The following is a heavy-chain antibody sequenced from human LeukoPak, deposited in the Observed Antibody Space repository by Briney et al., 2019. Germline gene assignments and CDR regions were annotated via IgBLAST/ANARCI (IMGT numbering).Heavy chain of an antibody. CDR1: GFTFSSYA. CDR2: ISYDGSNK. CDR3: ARERAASFDY. J-gene: IGHJ4*02. Sequence: GGSLRLSCAASGFTFSSYAMHWVRQAPGKGLEWVAVISYDGSNKYYADSVKGRFTISRDNSKNTLYLQMNSLRAEDTAVYYCARERAASFDYWGQGTLVTVSS. D-gene: IGHD6-13*01. V-gene: IGHV3-30*04.